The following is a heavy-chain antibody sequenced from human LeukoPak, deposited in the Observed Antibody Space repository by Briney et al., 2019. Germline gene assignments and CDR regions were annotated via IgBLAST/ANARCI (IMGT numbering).Heavy chain of an antibody. J-gene: IGHJ4*02. Sequence: GGSLRLSCAASGFTVSSNYMSWVRQAPGKGLEWVSVIYSGGGTYYADSVKGRFTISRDNSKDTLYLQMTSLRTEDTAVYYCAKDEEVAVAGTGDYWGQGTLVTVSS. D-gene: IGHD6-19*01. CDR3: AKDEEVAVAGTGDY. V-gene: IGHV3-53*05. CDR2: IYSGGGT. CDR1: GFTVSSNY.